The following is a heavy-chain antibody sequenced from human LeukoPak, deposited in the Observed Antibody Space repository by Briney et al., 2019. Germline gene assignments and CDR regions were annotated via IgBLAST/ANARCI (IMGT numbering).Heavy chain of an antibody. CDR1: GGSISGYY. J-gene: IGHJ4*02. Sequence: SETLSLTCTVSGGSISGYYWSWIRQPPGKGLEWIGEINHSGSTNYNPSLKSRVTISVDTSKNQFSLKLSSVTAADTAVYYCARGPQQWLVRDWGQGTLVTVSS. D-gene: IGHD6-19*01. V-gene: IGHV4-34*01. CDR3: ARGPQQWLVRD. CDR2: INHSGST.